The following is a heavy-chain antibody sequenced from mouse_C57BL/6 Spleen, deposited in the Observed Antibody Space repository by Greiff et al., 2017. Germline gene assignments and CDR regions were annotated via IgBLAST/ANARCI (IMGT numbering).Heavy chain of an antibody. V-gene: IGHV1-69*01. CDR2: IDPSDSYT. CDR3: ASGPYYYGSSPDY. Sequence: VKLQQPGAELVMPGASVKLSCKASGYTFTSYWMHWVKQRPGQGLEWIGEIDPSDSYTNYNQKFKGKSTLTVDKSSSTAYMQLSSLTSEDSAVYYCASGPYYYGSSPDYWGQGTTLTVSS. J-gene: IGHJ2*01. D-gene: IGHD1-1*01. CDR1: GYTFTSYW.